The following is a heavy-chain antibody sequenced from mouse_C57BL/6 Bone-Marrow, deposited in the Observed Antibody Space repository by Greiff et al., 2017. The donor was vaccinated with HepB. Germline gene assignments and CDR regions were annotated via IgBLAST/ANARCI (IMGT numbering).Heavy chain of an antibody. D-gene: IGHD1-1*01. CDR3: ARPNYGSSHWYFDV. V-gene: IGHV5-17*01. Sequence: EVMLVESGGGLVKPGGSLKLSCAASGFTFSDYGMHWVRQAPEKGLEWVAYISSGSSTIYYADTVKGRFTISRANAKNTLFLQMTSLRSEDTAMYYCARPNYGSSHWYFDVWGTGTTVTVSS. J-gene: IGHJ1*03. CDR1: GFTFSDYG. CDR2: ISSGSSTI.